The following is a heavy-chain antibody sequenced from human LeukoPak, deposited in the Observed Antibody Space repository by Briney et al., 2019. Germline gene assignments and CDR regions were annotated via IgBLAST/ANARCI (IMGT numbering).Heavy chain of an antibody. V-gene: IGHV3-21*01. CDR1: GFTFSSYS. CDR3: AREYDYVWGSYRSYYFDY. D-gene: IGHD3-16*02. J-gene: IGHJ4*02. Sequence: GGSLRLSCAASGFTFSSYSMNRVRQAPGKGLEWVSSISSSSSYIYYADSVKGRFTISRDNAKNSLYLQMNSLRAEDTAVYYCAREYDYVWGSYRSYYFDYWGQGTLVTVSS. CDR2: ISSSSSYI.